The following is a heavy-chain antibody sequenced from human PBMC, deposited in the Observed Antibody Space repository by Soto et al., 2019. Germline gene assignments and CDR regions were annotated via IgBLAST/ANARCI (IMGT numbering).Heavy chain of an antibody. J-gene: IGHJ4*02. V-gene: IGHV1-46*03. CDR1: GYTFTSYY. Sequence: ASVKVSCEASGYTFTSYYMHWVRQAPGQGLEWMGIINPSGGSTSYAQKFQGRVTMTRDTSTSTVYMELSSLRSEDTAVYYCARPLTGYYFDYWGQGTLVTVSS. CDR2: INPSGGST. D-gene: IGHD2-8*02. CDR3: ARPLTGYYFDY.